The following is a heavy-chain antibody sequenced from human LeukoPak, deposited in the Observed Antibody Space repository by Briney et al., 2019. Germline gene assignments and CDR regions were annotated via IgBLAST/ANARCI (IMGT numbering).Heavy chain of an antibody. Sequence: GGSLRLSCAASGFTVSSNYMSWVRQAPGKGLEWVSVIYSGGSTYYADSVKGRFTISRHNSKNTLYLQMNSLRAEDMAVYHCARGGCSGGSCRPLDYWGQGTLVTVSS. CDR3: ARGGCSGGSCRPLDY. V-gene: IGHV3-53*04. CDR1: GFTVSSNY. D-gene: IGHD2-15*01. CDR2: IYSGGST. J-gene: IGHJ4*02.